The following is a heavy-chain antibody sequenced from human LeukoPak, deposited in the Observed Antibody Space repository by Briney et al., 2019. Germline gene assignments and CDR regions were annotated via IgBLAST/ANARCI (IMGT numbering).Heavy chain of an antibody. J-gene: IGHJ4*02. CDR2: ISSSGSTK. Sequence: GGSLRLSCAVSGFIFIDYEMNWVRQAPGKGLEWVSYISSSGSTKYYADFVEGRFTFSRDNARNSLYLQMNSLRAEDTAIYYCAGSPRIGYCSGGSCYLDSWGQGTLVTVSS. V-gene: IGHV3-48*03. CDR1: GFIFIDYE. CDR3: AGSPRIGYCSGGSCYLDS. D-gene: IGHD2-15*01.